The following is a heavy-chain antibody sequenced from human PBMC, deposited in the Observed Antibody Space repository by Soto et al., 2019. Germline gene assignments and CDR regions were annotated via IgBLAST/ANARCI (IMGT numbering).Heavy chain of an antibody. J-gene: IGHJ2*01. CDR3: ARAAPIRVAARPGWYFDL. Sequence: PSQTLSLTCAISGDGVSSNSAAWNWIRQSPSRGLEWLGRTYYRSKWYNDYAVSVKSRITINPDTSKNQFSLQLNSVTPEDTAVYYCARAAPIRVAARPGWYFDLWGRGTLVTVSS. CDR1: GDGVSSNSAA. CDR2: TYYRSKWYN. D-gene: IGHD6-6*01. V-gene: IGHV6-1*01.